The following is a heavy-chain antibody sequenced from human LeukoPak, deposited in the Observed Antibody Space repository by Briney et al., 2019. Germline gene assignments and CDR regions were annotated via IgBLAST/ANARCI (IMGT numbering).Heavy chain of an antibody. CDR1: GGSISSYY. V-gene: IGHV4-4*07. CDR2: IYTSGST. J-gene: IGHJ6*03. D-gene: IGHD6-6*01. CDR3: ASSIAARPSYYYYMDV. Sequence: SETLSLTCTVSGGSISSYYWSWIRQPAGKGLEWIGRIYTSGSTNYNPSLKSRVTISVDTSKNQFSLKLSSVTAADTAVYYCASSIAARPSYYYYMDVWGKGTTVTVSS.